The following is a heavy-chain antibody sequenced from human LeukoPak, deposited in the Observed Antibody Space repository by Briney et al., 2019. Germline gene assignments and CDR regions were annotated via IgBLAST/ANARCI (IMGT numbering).Heavy chain of an antibody. CDR1: GFTFSSYV. D-gene: IGHD5-18*01. CDR2: IWSDGSNK. Sequence: GGSLRLSCAASGFTFSSYVMHWVRQAPGKGLEWVALIWSDGSNKYYADSVKGRFTISRDNSENTLYLQTNSLRAEDTAVYYCARDPGYSYGNPVDYWGQGTLVTVSS. CDR3: ARDPGYSYGNPVDY. V-gene: IGHV3-33*01. J-gene: IGHJ4*02.